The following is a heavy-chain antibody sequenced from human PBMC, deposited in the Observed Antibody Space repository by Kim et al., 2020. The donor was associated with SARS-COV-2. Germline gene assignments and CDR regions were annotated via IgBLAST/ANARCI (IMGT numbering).Heavy chain of an antibody. J-gene: IGHJ5*02. D-gene: IGHD3-10*01. CDR3: AKCGSGSYFSWFDP. CDR1: GFTFSSYG. V-gene: IGHV3-30*18. CDR2: ISYDGSNK. Sequence: GGSLRLSCAASGFTFSSYGMHWVRQAPGKGLEWVAVISYDGSNKYYADSVKGRFTISRDNSKNTLYLQMNSLRAEDTAVYYCAKCGSGSYFSWFDPWGQG.